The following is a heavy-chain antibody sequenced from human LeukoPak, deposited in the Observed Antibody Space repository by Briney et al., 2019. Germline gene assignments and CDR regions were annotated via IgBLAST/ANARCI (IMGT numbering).Heavy chain of an antibody. J-gene: IGHJ5*02. Sequence: GGSLRLSCAPSGFTFKYNAMSWVRQAPGKGLEWVSAISVSGDSTYYADSVKGRFTISRDNSKSTLHLQMNSLRAEDTAMYYCAKVAAAGTGFDPWGQGSLVTVSS. D-gene: IGHD6-13*01. CDR3: AKVAAAGTGFDP. V-gene: IGHV3-23*01. CDR1: GFTFKYNA. CDR2: ISVSGDST.